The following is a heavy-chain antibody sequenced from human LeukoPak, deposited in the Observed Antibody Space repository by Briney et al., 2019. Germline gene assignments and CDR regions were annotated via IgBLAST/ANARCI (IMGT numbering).Heavy chain of an antibody. CDR1: GGSITSSSYY. CDR2: VYYSGST. V-gene: IGHV4-39*01. J-gene: IGHJ5*02. Sequence: SETLSLTCTVSGGSITSSSYYWGWIRQPPGKGLEWIGSVYYSGSTYYNPALKSRITMCVNTSKNQFSLKLSSVTAADTAVYYCARGGLAARKQTWGQGTLVTVSS. CDR3: ARGGLAARKQT. D-gene: IGHD6-6*01.